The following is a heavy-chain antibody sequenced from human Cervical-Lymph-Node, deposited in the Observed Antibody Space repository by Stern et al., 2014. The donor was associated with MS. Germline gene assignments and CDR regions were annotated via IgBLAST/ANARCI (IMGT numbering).Heavy chain of an antibody. V-gene: IGHV3-30*18. CDR1: GFTFSSYG. Sequence: VQLVESGGGVVQPGRSLRISCAASGFTFSSYGMHWVRQAPGKGLEWVAVISYDGSNKYYADSVKGRFTISRDNSKNTLYLQMNSLRAEDTAVYYCAKSSSPSHCYYYGMDVWGQGTTVTVSS. CDR2: ISYDGSNK. CDR3: AKSSSPSHCYYYGMDV. J-gene: IGHJ6*02. D-gene: IGHD6-6*01.